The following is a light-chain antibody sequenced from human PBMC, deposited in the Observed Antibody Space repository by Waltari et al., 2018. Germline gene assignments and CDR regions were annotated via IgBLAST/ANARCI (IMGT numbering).Light chain of an antibody. J-gene: IGLJ7*01. CDR2: RKN. CDR3: AAWDESLSGAV. V-gene: IGLV1-47*01. Sequence: VLTHPPSPSRPPRQRVSPACSENYPHILIISASSYQPVPGTATNLLIYRKNQPASGVPDRFSGSKSGHSASLAISGLRSEDEADYYCAAWDESLSGAVFGGGTQLTVL. CDR1: YPHILIIS.